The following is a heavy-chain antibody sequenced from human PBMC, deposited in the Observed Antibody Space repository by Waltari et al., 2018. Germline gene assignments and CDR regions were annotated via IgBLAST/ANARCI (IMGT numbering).Heavy chain of an antibody. D-gene: IGHD3-3*01. Sequence: EVQLVESGGGLVQPGRSLRLSCTASGFTFGDYAMSWVRQAPGKGLEWVGFIRSKAYGGTTEYAASVKGRFTISRDDSKSIAYLQMNSLKTEDTAVYYCTRLLGSGYSSFDYWGQGTLVTVSS. CDR2: IRSKAYGGTT. V-gene: IGHV3-49*04. J-gene: IGHJ4*02. CDR1: GFTFGDYA. CDR3: TRLLGSGYSSFDY.